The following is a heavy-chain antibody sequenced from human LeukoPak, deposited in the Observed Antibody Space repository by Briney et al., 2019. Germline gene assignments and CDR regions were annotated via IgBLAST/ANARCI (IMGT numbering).Heavy chain of an antibody. V-gene: IGHV1-18*01. Sequence: ASVKVSCKASGYTFTSYGISWVRQAPGQGLEWMGWISAYNGNTNYAQKLQGRVTMTTDTSTSTAYMELRSLRSDDTAVYYCARYYYDSSGYLPLLDHWGQGTLVTVSS. CDR2: ISAYNGNT. D-gene: IGHD3-22*01. CDR3: ARYYYDSSGYLPLLDH. J-gene: IGHJ4*02. CDR1: GYTFTSYG.